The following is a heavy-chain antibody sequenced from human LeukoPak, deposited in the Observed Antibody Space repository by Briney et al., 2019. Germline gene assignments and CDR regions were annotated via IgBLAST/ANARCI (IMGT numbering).Heavy chain of an antibody. CDR3: AKDRPNYYGSNGHYYKLNGDC. V-gene: IGHV3-23*01. CDR2: ITSSGAAT. J-gene: IGHJ4*02. CDR1: GFTFSIYA. Sequence: PGGSLRLSCAASGFTFSIYAMSWVRQAPGKGLEWVSSITSSGAATYYADSVKGRFTISRDNSDNTLYLQMYSLRAEDTAVYYCAKDRPNYYGSNGHYYKLNGDCWGQGTLVTVSS. D-gene: IGHD3-22*01.